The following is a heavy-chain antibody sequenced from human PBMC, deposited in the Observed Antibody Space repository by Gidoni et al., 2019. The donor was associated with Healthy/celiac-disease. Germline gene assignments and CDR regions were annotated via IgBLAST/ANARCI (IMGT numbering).Heavy chain of an antibody. J-gene: IGHJ4*02. D-gene: IGHD3-22*01. CDR1: GGSLSSGDYY. CDR3: ARVLPGGYYSDY. Sequence: QVQLQESGPGLVKPSQTLSLTCTVSGGSLSSGDYYWSWISQPPGKGLEWIGYIYESGSTYYNPSLKSRVTISVDTSKNQFSLKLSSVTTADTAVYYCARVLPGGYYSDYWGQGTLVTVSS. V-gene: IGHV4-30-4*01. CDR2: IYESGST.